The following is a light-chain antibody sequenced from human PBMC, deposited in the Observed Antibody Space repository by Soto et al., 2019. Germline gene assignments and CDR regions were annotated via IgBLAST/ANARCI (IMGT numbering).Light chain of an antibody. V-gene: IGKV1-5*03. Sequence: DIPMTQSPSTLSASVGDRVTITCRASQSMSSWLAWYQQKPGTAPKLLIYEASTLESGVPSRFSGSRSGTEFTLTVSSLQPDDFATYYCQQYNDSFPYTFGQGTKLEIK. CDR3: QQYNDSFPYT. CDR2: EAS. J-gene: IGKJ2*01. CDR1: QSMSSW.